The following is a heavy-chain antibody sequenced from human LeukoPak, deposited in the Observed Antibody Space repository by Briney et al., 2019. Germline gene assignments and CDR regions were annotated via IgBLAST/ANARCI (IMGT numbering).Heavy chain of an antibody. D-gene: IGHD5-12*01. CDR1: GFTFSSYA. V-gene: IGHV3-30-3*01. CDR2: MSYDGSNK. CDR3: ARSYSGYDYVHFDY. Sequence: GGSLRLSCAASGFTFSSYAMHWVLQAPGKGLEWVAVMSYDGSNKYYADSVKGRFTISRDNSKNTLYLQMNSLRAEDTAVYYCARSYSGYDYVHFDYWGQGTLVTVSS. J-gene: IGHJ4*02.